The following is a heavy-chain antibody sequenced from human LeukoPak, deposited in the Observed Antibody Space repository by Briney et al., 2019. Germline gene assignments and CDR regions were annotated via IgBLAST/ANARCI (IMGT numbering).Heavy chain of an antibody. CDR2: MQYSGTT. V-gene: IGHV4-59*08. CDR3: ARHQYDSSGWDAFDI. J-gene: IGHJ3*02. CDR1: GGSISDYY. Sequence: PSETLSLTCTVSGGSISDYYWSWVRQPPGKGLEWIGYMQYSGTTNYNPSLKSRVATSLDTSNNLFSLNLRSVTAADTAVYYCARHQYDSSGWDAFDIWGQGTMVTVSS. D-gene: IGHD3-22*01.